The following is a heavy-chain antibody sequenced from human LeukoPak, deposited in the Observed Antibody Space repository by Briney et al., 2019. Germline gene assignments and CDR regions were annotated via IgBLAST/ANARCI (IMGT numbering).Heavy chain of an antibody. CDR2: ISAYNGNT. Sequence: EASVKVSCKASGYTFTSHGISWVRQAPGQGLEWMGWISAYNGNTNYAQKLQGRVTMTTDTSTSTAYMELRSLRSDDTAVYYCARVMYYYDSSGYPSFDYWGQGTLVTVSS. J-gene: IGHJ4*02. D-gene: IGHD3-22*01. CDR3: ARVMYYYDSSGYPSFDY. V-gene: IGHV1-18*01. CDR1: GYTFTSHG.